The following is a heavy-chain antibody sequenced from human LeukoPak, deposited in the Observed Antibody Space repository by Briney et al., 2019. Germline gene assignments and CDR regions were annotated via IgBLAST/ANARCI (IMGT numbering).Heavy chain of an antibody. D-gene: IGHD4-23*01. CDR3: ARLYGGNSRGDY. V-gene: IGHV3-21*04. J-gene: IGHJ4*02. Sequence: PGGSLRLSCAASGFTFITYSMNWVRQAPGKGLEWVSSISSSSSYIYYADSVRGRFTISRDNSKNTLYLQMNSLRAEGTAVYYCARLYGGNSRGDYWGQGTLVTVSS. CDR1: GFTFITYS. CDR2: ISSSSSYI.